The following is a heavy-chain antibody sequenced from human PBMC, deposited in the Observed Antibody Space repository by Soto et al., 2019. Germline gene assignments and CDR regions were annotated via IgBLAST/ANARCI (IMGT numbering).Heavy chain of an antibody. D-gene: IGHD6-19*01. V-gene: IGHV4-59*01. CDR2: IYYSGST. Sequence: SETLSLTCTVSGGSINSYYWNWIRQPPGKGLEWIGYIYYSGSTYYNPSLKSRLTISIDTSKNQFFLKLSSVTAADTAVYFCERAVTGYYFDYWGQGTLVTVSS. CDR1: GGSINSYY. CDR3: ERAVTGYYFDY. J-gene: IGHJ4*02.